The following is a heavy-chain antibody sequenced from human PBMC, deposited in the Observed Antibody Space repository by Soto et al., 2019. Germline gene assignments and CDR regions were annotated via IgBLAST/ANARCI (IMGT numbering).Heavy chain of an antibody. CDR1: GGSFSGYY. D-gene: IGHD3-3*01. V-gene: IGHV4-34*01. J-gene: IGHJ4*02. Sequence: SETLSLTCAVYGGSFSGYYWSWIRQPPGKGLEWIGEINHSGSTNYNPSLKSRVTISVDTSKNQFSLKLSSVTAADTAVYYCARGHRSITIFGVVITDPNYFDYWGQGTLVTVS. CDR3: ARGHRSITIFGVVITDPNYFDY. CDR2: INHSGST.